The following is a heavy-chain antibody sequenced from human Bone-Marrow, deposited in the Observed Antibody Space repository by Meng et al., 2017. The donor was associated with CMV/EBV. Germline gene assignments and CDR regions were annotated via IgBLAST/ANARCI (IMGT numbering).Heavy chain of an antibody. Sequence: QRQLGQSGAEVKKPGASVKVSCKASGYTFTGYYMHWVRQAPGQGLEWMGWINPNSGGTNYAQKFQGRVTMTRDTSISTAYMELSRLRSDDTAVYYCARLEYSGYAYYFDYWGQGTLVTVSS. CDR3: ARLEYSGYAYYFDY. CDR1: GYTFTGYY. D-gene: IGHD5-12*01. V-gene: IGHV1-2*02. J-gene: IGHJ4*02. CDR2: INPNSGGT.